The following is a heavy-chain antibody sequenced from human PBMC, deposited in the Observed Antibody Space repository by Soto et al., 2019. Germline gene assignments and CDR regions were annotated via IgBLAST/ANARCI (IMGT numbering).Heavy chain of an antibody. D-gene: IGHD6-25*01. Sequence: SETPSLPRTVSGGSLSWFYLRWVRHPPGNGLEWIGYIYYSGSTDYNPSLKSRVTISVDTSKNQFSLKLSSVTAADTAVYYCARHRRAASNAFDIWGQGTMVTVSS. J-gene: IGHJ3*02. CDR2: IYYSGST. CDR1: GGSLSWFY. CDR3: ARHRRAASNAFDI. V-gene: IGHV4-59*08.